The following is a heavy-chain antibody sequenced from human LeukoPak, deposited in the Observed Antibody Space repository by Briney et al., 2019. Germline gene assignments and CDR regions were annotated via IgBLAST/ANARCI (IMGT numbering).Heavy chain of an antibody. Sequence: TSDTLSLTCAVYAASLSASYWTWIRQPPGKGLGWIGEINHSGSTNYNPYLKSRVTISVNTSKNHCTLKLTSVTATDTPEYYCARRGSSWYRGVWFGPWGQGTLVTVSS. V-gene: IGHV4-34*01. D-gene: IGHD6-13*01. J-gene: IGHJ5*02. CDR3: ARRGSSWYRGVWFGP. CDR2: INHSGST. CDR1: AASLSASY.